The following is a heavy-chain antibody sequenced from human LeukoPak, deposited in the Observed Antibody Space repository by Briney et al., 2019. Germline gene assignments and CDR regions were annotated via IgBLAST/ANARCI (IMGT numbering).Heavy chain of an antibody. CDR1: GGTFSSYA. CDR2: IIPIFGIA. CDR3: ARGGGIAAAGTDYFDY. Sequence: SVKVSCKASGGTFSSYAISWVRQAPGQGLEWMGRIIPIFGIANYAQKFQGRVTITADKSTSTAYMELSSLRPEDTAVYYCARGGGIAAAGTDYFDYWGQGTLVTVSS. J-gene: IGHJ4*02. D-gene: IGHD6-13*01. V-gene: IGHV1-69*04.